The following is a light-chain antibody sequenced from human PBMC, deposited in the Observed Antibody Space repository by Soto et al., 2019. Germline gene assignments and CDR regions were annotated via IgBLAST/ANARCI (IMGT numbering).Light chain of an antibody. CDR3: QQYISWT. CDR2: KAS. CDR1: QSISSW. J-gene: IGKJ1*01. V-gene: IGKV1-5*03. Sequence: DIQMTQSPSTLSASVGDRVTITCRASQSISSWVAWYQQKPGKAPKLLIYKASTLESGVPSRFSGSGSGTEFTLTISSLQPDDFATYYCQQYISWTFGQGTKVEIK.